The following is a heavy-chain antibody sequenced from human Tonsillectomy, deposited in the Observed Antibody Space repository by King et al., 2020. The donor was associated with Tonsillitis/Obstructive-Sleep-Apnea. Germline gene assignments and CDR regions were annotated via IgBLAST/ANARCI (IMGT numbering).Heavy chain of an antibody. CDR2: IYPGDSDT. J-gene: IGHJ6*03. CDR3: ARLVVVVPAAPARRTHYYYYYYMDV. CDR1: GYSFTSYW. V-gene: IGHV5-51*01. Sequence: VQLVESGAEVKKPGESLKISCKGSGYSFTSYWIGWVRQMPGKGLEWMGIIYPGDSDTRYSPSFQGQVTISADKSISTAYLQWSSLKASDTAMHYCARLVVVVPAAPARRTHYYYYYYMDVWGKGTTVTVSS. D-gene: IGHD2-2*01.